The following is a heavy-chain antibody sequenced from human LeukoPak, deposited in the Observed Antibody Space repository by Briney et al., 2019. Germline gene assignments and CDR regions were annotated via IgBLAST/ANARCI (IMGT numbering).Heavy chain of an antibody. CDR2: ISGSGSAT. V-gene: IGHV3-23*01. CDR3: AKDRGNSYGHFDY. Sequence: GGSLRLSCAASGFTFSSYSMNWVRQAPGKGLEWVSVISGSGSATNHADSVKGRITISRDNSKNTLYLQMNSLRAEDTAVYYCAKDRGNSYGHFDYWGQGTLVTVSS. CDR1: GFTFSSYS. D-gene: IGHD5-18*01. J-gene: IGHJ4*02.